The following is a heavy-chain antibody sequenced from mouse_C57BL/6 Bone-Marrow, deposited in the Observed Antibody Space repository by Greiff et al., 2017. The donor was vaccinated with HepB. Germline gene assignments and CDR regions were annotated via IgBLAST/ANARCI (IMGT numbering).Heavy chain of an antibody. J-gene: IGHJ4*01. Sequence: QVQLQQPGAELVKPGASVKLSCKASGYTFTSYWMHWVKQRPGQGLEWIGMIHPNSGSTNYNEKFKSKATLTVDKSSSTAYMQLSSLTSEDSAVYYCAPYGYGYAMDYWGQGTSVTVAS. CDR3: APYGYGYAMDY. D-gene: IGHD2-2*01. CDR2: IHPNSGST. CDR1: GYTFTSYW. V-gene: IGHV1-64*01.